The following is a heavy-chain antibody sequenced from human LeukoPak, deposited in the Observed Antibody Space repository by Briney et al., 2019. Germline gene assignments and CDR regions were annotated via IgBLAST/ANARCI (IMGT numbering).Heavy chain of an antibody. D-gene: IGHD3-10*01. CDR3: ATMVRGVLGYFQH. CDR1: GYTFTGYY. V-gene: IGHV1-2*02. J-gene: IGHJ1*01. Sequence: GASVKVSCKASGYTFTGYYMHWVRQAPGQALEWMGWINPNSGGTNYAQKFQGRVTMTRDTSISTAYMELSRLRSDDTAVYYCATMVRGVLGYFQHWGQGTLVTVSS. CDR2: INPNSGGT.